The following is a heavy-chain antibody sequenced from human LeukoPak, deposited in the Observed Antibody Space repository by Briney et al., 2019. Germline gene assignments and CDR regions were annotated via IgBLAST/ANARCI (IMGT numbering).Heavy chain of an antibody. Sequence: GGTLRLSCAASGFTFSSYGMSWVRQAPGKGLEWVSAISGSGGSTYYADSVKGRFTISRDNSKNTLYLQMNSLRAEDTAVYYCAKEHDSAYYYYMDVWGKGTTVTISS. CDR1: GFTFSSYG. D-gene: IGHD3-9*01. V-gene: IGHV3-23*01. CDR2: ISGSGGST. CDR3: AKEHDSAYYYYMDV. J-gene: IGHJ6*03.